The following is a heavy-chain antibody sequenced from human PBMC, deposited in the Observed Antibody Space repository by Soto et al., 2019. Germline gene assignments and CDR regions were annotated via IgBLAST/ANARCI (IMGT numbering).Heavy chain of an antibody. CDR2: ISAYNGNT. Sequence: QVQLVQSGAEVKKPGASVKVSCKASGYTFTSYGISWVRQAPGQGLEWMGWISAYNGNTNYAQKLQGRVTMTTDTSTSTAYMELRSLRSDDTAVYYCAREPLVYCSGGMCKNWFDPWGKGTLVTVSS. CDR3: AREPLVYCSGGMCKNWFDP. CDR1: GYTFTSYG. D-gene: IGHD2-15*01. V-gene: IGHV1-18*01. J-gene: IGHJ5*02.